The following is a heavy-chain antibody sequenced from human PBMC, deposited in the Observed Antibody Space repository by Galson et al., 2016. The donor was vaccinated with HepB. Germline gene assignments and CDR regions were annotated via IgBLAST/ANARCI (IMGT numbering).Heavy chain of an antibody. CDR3: AKVGYTGYV. CDR2: IYTSGTT. Sequence: LSLTCAVSGGSIGSGGYGWSWMRQPPGKGLEWIGYIYTSGTTYYNPSLKSRVSISADLSKNQFSLKLSSVTAADTAVYYCAKVGYTGYVWGQGTLVTVSS. V-gene: IGHV4-30-2*01. J-gene: IGHJ4*02. CDR1: GGSIGSGGYG. D-gene: IGHD5-12*01.